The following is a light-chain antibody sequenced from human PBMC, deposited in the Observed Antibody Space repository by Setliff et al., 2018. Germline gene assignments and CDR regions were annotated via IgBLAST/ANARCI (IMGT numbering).Light chain of an antibody. CDR2: DVT. Sequence: QSALTQPRSVSGSPGQSVTISCTGTSSDVGAYNYVSWYQQHPGKAPKLMIYDVTKWPSGVPDRFSGSKSGNTASLTISGLQSDDEADYYCSAWDDSLNACVFGTGTKVTVL. J-gene: IGLJ1*01. V-gene: IGLV2-11*01. CDR1: SSDVGAYNY. CDR3: SAWDDSLNACV.